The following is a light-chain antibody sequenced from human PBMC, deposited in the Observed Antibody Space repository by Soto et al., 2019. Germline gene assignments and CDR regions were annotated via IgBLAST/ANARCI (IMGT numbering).Light chain of an antibody. CDR3: SSFAGNNNVV. CDR2: EVS. CDR1: SSDVGVYNY. Sequence: QSALTQPPSASGSPGQSVTISCTGTSSDVGVYNYVSWYQQHPGKAPKLMIYEVSKRPSGVPDRFSGSKSGNTASLTVSGLPAEDEADYYCSSFAGNNNVVFGGGTKLTVL. V-gene: IGLV2-8*01. J-gene: IGLJ2*01.